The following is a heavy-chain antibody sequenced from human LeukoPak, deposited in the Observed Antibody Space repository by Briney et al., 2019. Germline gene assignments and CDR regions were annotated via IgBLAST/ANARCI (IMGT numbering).Heavy chain of an antibody. D-gene: IGHD4-17*01. CDR3: ARGVNYGEFDY. Sequence: GGSLRLSCAASGFTFSSYSMNRVRQAPGKGLEWVSSISSSSSYIYYADSVKGRFTISRDNAKNSLYLQMNSLRAEDTAVYYCARGVNYGEFDYWGQGTLVTVSS. CDR1: GFTFSSYS. J-gene: IGHJ4*02. V-gene: IGHV3-21*01. CDR2: ISSSSSYI.